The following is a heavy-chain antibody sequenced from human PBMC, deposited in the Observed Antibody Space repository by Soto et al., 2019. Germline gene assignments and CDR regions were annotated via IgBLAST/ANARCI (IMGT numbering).Heavy chain of an antibody. J-gene: IGHJ6*02. Sequence: XGSLILSCAVAGVTLSDYYMSWIRQAPGRGLDWVSYISSRGSSIYYADSVKGRFTISRDNAKNSLYLQMNGLRAEDTAVYYCARGYYDFWSGYYISPYGMDAWGQGATVTVSS. CDR2: ISSRGSSI. CDR3: ARGYYDFWSGYYISPYGMDA. V-gene: IGHV3-11*01. CDR1: GVTLSDYY. D-gene: IGHD3-3*01.